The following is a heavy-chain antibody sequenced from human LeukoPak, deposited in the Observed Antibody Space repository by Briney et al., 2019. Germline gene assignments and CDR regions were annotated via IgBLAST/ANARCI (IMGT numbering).Heavy chain of an antibody. Sequence: GGSLRLSCAASGFTFSSYAMHWVRQAPGKGLEWVSGINDRGGSTYYADSVKGRFTISRDNSKNTLYLQMNSLRDEDTAVYYAVRGWYLENWGQGTLVTVSS. CDR3: VRGWYLEN. J-gene: IGHJ4*02. CDR2: INDRGGST. V-gene: IGHV3-23*01. CDR1: GFTFSSYA. D-gene: IGHD4-17*01.